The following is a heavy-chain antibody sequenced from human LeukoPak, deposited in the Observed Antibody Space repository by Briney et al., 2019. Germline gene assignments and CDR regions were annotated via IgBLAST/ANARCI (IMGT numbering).Heavy chain of an antibody. J-gene: IGHJ6*03. CDR1: GGSIRSYY. D-gene: IGHD6-19*01. V-gene: IGHV4-59*01. CDR2: IYYSGST. Sequence: PSETLSLTXTVSGGSIRSYYWSWIRQPPGKGLEWIGYIYYSGSTNYNPSLKSRVTISVDTSKNQFSLKLSSVTAADTAVYYCARDLGWNYYYYMDVWGKGTTVTVSS. CDR3: ARDLGWNYYYYMDV.